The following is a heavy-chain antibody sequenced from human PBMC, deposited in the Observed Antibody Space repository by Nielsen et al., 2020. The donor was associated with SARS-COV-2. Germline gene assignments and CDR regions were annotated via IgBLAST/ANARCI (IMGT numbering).Heavy chain of an antibody. CDR1: GFTFNSFG. Sequence: GESLKISCAASGFTFNSFGMHWVRQAPGKGLEWVAVISYDASKEYYSDSVKGRFTISRDNSKNTLYLQMNSLRPDDAAVYYCAREDRTNWYGVDYWGQGTLVTVSS. J-gene: IGHJ4*02. D-gene: IGHD6-13*01. CDR3: AREDRTNWYGVDY. CDR2: ISYDASKE. V-gene: IGHV3-30*03.